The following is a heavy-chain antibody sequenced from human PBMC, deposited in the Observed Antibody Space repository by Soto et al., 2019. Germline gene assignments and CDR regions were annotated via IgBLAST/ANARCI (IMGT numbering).Heavy chain of an antibody. CDR1: GFTFNSYA. J-gene: IGHJ6*02. Sequence: LRLSCAASGFTFNSYAMSWVRQAPGKGLEWVSAISGSGGSTYYADSVKGRFTISRDNSKNTLYLQMNSLRAEDTAVYYCAKDGVGNYIYYYYYGMDVWGQGTTVTVSS. V-gene: IGHV3-23*01. CDR3: AKDGVGNYIYYYYYGMDV. D-gene: IGHD1-7*01. CDR2: ISGSGGST.